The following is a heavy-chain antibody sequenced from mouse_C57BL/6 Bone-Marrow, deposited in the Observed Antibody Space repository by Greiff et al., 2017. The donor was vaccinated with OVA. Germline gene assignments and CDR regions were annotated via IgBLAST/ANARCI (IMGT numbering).Heavy chain of an antibody. Sequence: EVKLVESGGGLVQPGGSMKLSCAASGFTFSDAWMDWVRQSPEKGLEWVAEIRNKANNHATYYAESVKGRFTISRDDSKSSVYQQMNSLRAEDTGIYYCTRSFIYYGYPHYFDYWGQGTTLTVSS. CDR2: IRNKANNHAT. D-gene: IGHD2-2*01. CDR1: GFTFSDAW. V-gene: IGHV6-6*01. CDR3: TRSFIYYGYPHYFDY. J-gene: IGHJ2*01.